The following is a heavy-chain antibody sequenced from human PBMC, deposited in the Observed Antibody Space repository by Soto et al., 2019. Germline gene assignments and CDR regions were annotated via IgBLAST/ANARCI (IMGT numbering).Heavy chain of an antibody. Sequence: SVKVSCKASGFTFTSSAVQWVRQARGQRLEWIGWIVVGSGNTNYAQKFQERVTITRDMSTSTAYMELSSLRSEDTAVYYCAASPPYYYGSGSYYAFDPWGQGTRVTVSS. CDR3: AASPPYYYGSGSYYAFDP. V-gene: IGHV1-58*01. J-gene: IGHJ5*02. CDR1: GFTFTSSA. CDR2: IVVGSGNT. D-gene: IGHD3-10*01.